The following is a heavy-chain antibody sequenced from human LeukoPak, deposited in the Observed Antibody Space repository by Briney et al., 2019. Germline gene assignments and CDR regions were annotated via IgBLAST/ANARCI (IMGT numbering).Heavy chain of an antibody. V-gene: IGHV3-23*01. D-gene: IGHD6-19*01. Sequence: GGSLRLSCAASGFTFSSYARSWVRQAPGKGLEWVSAISGSGGSTYYADSVKGRFTISRDNSKNTLYLQMNSLRAEDTAVYYCAKDGSSGWDYYFDYWGQGTLVTVSS. CDR1: GFTFSSYA. CDR3: AKDGSSGWDYYFDY. J-gene: IGHJ4*02. CDR2: ISGSGGST.